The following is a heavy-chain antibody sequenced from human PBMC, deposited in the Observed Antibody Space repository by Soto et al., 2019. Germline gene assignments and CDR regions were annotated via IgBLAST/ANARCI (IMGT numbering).Heavy chain of an antibody. CDR3: ARGKLDCRYDLWSGRPYYYYYGMDV. D-gene: IGHD3-3*01. V-gene: IGHV1-69*13. J-gene: IGHJ6*02. CDR1: GGTFSSYA. Sequence: SVKVSCKASGGTFSSYAISWVRQAPGQGLEWMGGIIPIFGTANYAQKFQGRVTITADESTSTAYMELSSLRSEDTAVYYCARGKLDCRYDLWSGRPYYYYYGMDVWGQGTTVTVSS. CDR2: IIPIFGTA.